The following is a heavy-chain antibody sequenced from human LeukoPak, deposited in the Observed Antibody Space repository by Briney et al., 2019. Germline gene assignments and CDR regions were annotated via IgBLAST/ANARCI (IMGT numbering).Heavy chain of an antibody. CDR1: GFSFSRYA. V-gene: IGHV3-23*01. D-gene: IGHD3-16*01. CDR2: SCGSGDRT. CDR3: AKVPNFDLFRGGVFFQH. Sequence: PGGSLRLSCAASGFSFSRYAMSWVRQAPGKGLEWVSASCGSGDRTFYADSVKGRFTIPRDNSKSALYVQMSSLRDEDTAVYYCAKVPNFDLFRGGVFFQHWGQGTLVTVSS. J-gene: IGHJ1*01.